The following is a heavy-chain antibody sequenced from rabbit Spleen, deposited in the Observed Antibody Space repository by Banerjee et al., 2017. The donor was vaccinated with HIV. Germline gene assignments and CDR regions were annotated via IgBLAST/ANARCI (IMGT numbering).Heavy chain of an antibody. Sequence: QLEESGGDLVKPGASLTLTCTASGFTLSTYYMNWVRQAPGKGLEWIGYIDPVFGITYYASWVNGRFSISRENAQNTVFLQMTSLTAADTATYFCARDGAGGSYFALWGPGTLVTVS. V-gene: IGHV1S7*01. CDR3: ARDGAGGSYFAL. CDR1: GFTLSTYY. J-gene: IGHJ4*01. CDR2: IDPVFGIT. D-gene: IGHD8-1*01.